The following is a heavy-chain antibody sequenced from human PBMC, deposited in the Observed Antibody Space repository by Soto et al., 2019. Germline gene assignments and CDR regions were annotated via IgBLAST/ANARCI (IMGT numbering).Heavy chain of an antibody. CDR3: ARGPGNWFDP. CDR2: INAGNDNT. Sequence: QVQLVQSGAEVKKPGASVKVSCKASAYTFTSYAIHWVRQAPGQRLEWMGWINAGNDNTKYSQKFQGRVTISRDTSASTAYMELSSLRSEDTAVYYCARGPGNWFDPWGQGTLVTVSS. CDR1: AYTFTSYA. V-gene: IGHV1-3*01. J-gene: IGHJ5*02.